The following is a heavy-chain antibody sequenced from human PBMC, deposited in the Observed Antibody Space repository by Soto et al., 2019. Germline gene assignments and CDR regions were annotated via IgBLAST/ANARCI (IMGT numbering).Heavy chain of an antibody. CDR2: ISAYNGNT. V-gene: IGHV1-18*04. J-gene: IGHJ3*02. CDR1: GYTFTTYG. D-gene: IGHD1-26*01. Sequence: QGQLVQSEAEVKKPGASVKVSCKASGYTFTTYGITWVRQAPGQGLEWMGWISAYNGNTKYAQKLQGRVTMTTDTPTSTAYMDLRSLRSDDTAVYYCARRTWENSDAFDIWGQGTMVTVSS. CDR3: ARRTWENSDAFDI.